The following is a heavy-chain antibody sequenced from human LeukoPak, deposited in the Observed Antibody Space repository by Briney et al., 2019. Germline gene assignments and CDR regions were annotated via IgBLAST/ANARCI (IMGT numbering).Heavy chain of an antibody. V-gene: IGHV3-48*02. J-gene: IGHJ4*02. D-gene: IGHD2-21*02. Sequence: GGSLRLSCAASGFTFSSYSMNWVRQAPGKGLEWVSHISYSSTTIYYADSAKGRFTISRDNAKNSLYLQMNSLRDEDTAVYYCATDLPTDWGQGTLVTVSS. CDR2: ISYSSTTI. CDR3: ATDLPTD. CDR1: GFTFSSYS.